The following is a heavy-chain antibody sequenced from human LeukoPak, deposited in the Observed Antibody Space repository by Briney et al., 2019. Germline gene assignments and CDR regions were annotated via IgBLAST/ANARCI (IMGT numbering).Heavy chain of an antibody. CDR1: GGSISRGGYS. D-gene: IGHD3-10*01. V-gene: IGHV4-30-2*01. J-gene: IGHJ6*02. CDR3: ARGVHDVRGAHYYYGMDV. CDR2: IYHSGST. Sequence: TLSLTCAVSGGSISRGGYSGSWIRQPPGKGLEGIGYIYHSGSTYYNPSLKSRVTISVDRSKNQFSLKLSSVTAADTAVYYCARGVHDVRGAHYYYGMDVWGQGTTVTVSS.